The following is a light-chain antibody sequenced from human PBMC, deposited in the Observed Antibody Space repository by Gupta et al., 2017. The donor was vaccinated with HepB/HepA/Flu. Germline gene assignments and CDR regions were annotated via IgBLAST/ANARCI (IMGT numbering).Light chain of an antibody. V-gene: IGLV1-40*01. CDR2: DNN. CDR3: HSYDSSLGGPGV. J-gene: IGLJ2*01. Sequence: QSVLTQLPSLTADPRQRLTFSCIAKRPNIGAGYYVNWYQQLPGTAPKLLIYDNNNRPSCVPDRFSASKTGASASLAITSVQAEDEAGYYCHSYDSSLGGPGVFGGGTKLTVL. CDR1: RPNIGAGYY.